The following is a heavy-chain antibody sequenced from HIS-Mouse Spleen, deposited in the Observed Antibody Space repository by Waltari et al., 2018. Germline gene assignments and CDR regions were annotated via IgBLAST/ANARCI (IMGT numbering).Heavy chain of an antibody. CDR3: ARGGLAAAGWYFDL. V-gene: IGHV3-53*01. CDR2: IYSGGNT. Sequence: EVQLVESGGGLIQPGGSLRPPCAASGFTVSSNYMGWARPAPGKGLEWVSVIYSGGNTYYADSVKGRFTISRDNSKNTLYLQMNSLRAEDTAVYYCARGGLAAAGWYFDLWGRGTLVTVSS. J-gene: IGHJ2*01. D-gene: IGHD6-13*01. CDR1: GFTVSSNY.